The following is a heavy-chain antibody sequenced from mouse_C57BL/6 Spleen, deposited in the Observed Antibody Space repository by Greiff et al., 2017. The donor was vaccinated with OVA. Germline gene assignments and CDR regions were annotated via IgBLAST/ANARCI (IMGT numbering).Heavy chain of an antibody. D-gene: IGHD2-4*01. CDR3: AGYDYDVLWLDY. J-gene: IGHJ3*01. CDR2: IYPRSGNT. Sequence: VQLQQSGAELVRPGASVKLSCKASGYTFTSYGISWVKQRTGQGLEWIGEIYPRSGNTYYNEKFKGKATLTADKSSSTAYMELRSLTSEDSAVYYCAGYDYDVLWLDYWGQGTLVTVSA. CDR1: GYTFTSYG. V-gene: IGHV1-81*01.